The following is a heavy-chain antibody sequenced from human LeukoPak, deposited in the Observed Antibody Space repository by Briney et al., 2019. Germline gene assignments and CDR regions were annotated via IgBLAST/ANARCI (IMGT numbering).Heavy chain of an antibody. Sequence: ASVKVSCKASGYTFTKNGITWVRQAPGQGLEWMGWISPYNGHTNYVQTIQGRVTMTTDTSTSTAHMELRGLRSDDTAVYYCARHLSGTWAFDLWGQGTMVTVSS. D-gene: IGHD1-7*01. V-gene: IGHV1-18*01. CDR1: GYTFTKNG. CDR2: ISPYNGHT. J-gene: IGHJ3*01. CDR3: ARHLSGTWAFDL.